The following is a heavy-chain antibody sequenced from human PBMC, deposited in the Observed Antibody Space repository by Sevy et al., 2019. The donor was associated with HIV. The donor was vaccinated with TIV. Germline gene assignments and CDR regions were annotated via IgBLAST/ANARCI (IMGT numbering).Heavy chain of an antibody. Sequence: GGSLRLACAASGFTVSSNYMSWVRQAPGKGLEWVSVIYSGGSTYYADSVKGRFTISRDNSKNTLYLQMNSLRAEDTAVYYCARRLSYSYGSGSYWGQGTLVTVSS. V-gene: IGHV3-53*01. CDR3: ARRLSYSYGSGSY. D-gene: IGHD5-18*01. J-gene: IGHJ4*02. CDR2: IYSGGST. CDR1: GFTVSSNY.